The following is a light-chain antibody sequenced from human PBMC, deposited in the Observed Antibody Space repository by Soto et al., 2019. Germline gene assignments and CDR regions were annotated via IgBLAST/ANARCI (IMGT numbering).Light chain of an antibody. CDR2: ETS. J-gene: IGKJ3*01. CDR1: QSVSNF. CDR3: PQRNNWPFN. Sequence: EIVLTQSPATLSLSPGERASLSCRASQSVSNFLAWYQQKPGQAPRLLIYETSYRATGIPARFSCSGSATDFTLTISSLEPEDFAVYYCPQRNNWPFNFGPGTKVDIK. V-gene: IGKV3-11*01.